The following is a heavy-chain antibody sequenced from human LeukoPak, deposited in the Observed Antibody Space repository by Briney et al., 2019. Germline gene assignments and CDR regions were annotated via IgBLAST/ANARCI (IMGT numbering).Heavy chain of an antibody. CDR3: ASQDYHFRSGYSPTHYMDV. V-gene: IGHV1-2*02. CDR1: GYTFTGYY. Sequence: ASVEVSCKASGYTFTGYYMHWVRQAPGQGVEWMGWINPNSGGTNYAQKFQGRVTMTRDTSISTAYMELSRLRSDDTAVYYCASQDYHFRSGYSPTHYMDVWGKGTTVTISS. D-gene: IGHD3-3*01. J-gene: IGHJ6*03. CDR2: INPNSGGT.